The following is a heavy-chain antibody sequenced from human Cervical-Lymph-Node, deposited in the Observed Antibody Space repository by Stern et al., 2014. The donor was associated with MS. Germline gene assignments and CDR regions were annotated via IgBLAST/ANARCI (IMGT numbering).Heavy chain of an antibody. CDR2: IYPGDSET. CDR1: GYKFSIYW. CDR3: ARQTTAWASDV. D-gene: IGHD1-14*01. J-gene: IGHJ4*02. Sequence: EVQLVESGAELIRPGESLKISCKGSGYKFSIYWIAWVRQMPGKGLEWMGIIYPGDSETRYSPSFQGQVTMSADKSTSTDYLNGSSLNASDTAMYFCARQTTAWASDVWGQGTLVTVSS. V-gene: IGHV5-51*01.